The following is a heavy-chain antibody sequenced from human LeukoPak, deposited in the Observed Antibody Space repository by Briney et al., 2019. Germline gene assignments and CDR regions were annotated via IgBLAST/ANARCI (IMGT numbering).Heavy chain of an antibody. CDR1: GFTFSSYE. Sequence: GGSLSLSCAASGFTFSSYEMNWVRQAAGKGLEWVSSISSSSSYIYYADSVKGRFTITRDNAKNSLYLQMNSLRAEDTAVYYCARDRRAYCGGDCLDAFDIWGQATMVTVSS. V-gene: IGHV3-21*01. D-gene: IGHD2-21*02. J-gene: IGHJ3*02. CDR2: ISSSSSYI. CDR3: ARDRRAYCGGDCLDAFDI.